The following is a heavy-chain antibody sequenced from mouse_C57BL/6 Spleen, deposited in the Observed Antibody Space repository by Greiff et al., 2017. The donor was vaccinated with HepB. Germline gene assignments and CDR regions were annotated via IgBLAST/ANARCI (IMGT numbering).Heavy chain of an antibody. Sequence: QVQLQQPGAELVRPGTSVKLSCKASGYTFTSYWMHWVKQRPGQGLEWIGVIDPSDSSTNYNQKFKGKATLTVDTSSSTAYMQLSSLTSEDSAVYYCARLDGSSLYYFDYWGQGTTLTVSS. V-gene: IGHV1-59*01. CDR2: IDPSDSST. CDR3: ARLDGSSLYYFDY. J-gene: IGHJ2*01. CDR1: GYTFTSYW. D-gene: IGHD1-1*01.